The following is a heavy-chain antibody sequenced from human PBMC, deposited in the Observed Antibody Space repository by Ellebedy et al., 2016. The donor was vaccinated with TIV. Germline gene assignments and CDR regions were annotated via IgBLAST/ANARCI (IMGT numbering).Heavy chain of an antibody. V-gene: IGHV1-18*04. Sequence: AASVKVSCKASGYTFTNYDVTWVRQAPGQGLEWLGLISAYKGDTKYSHKAQGRVILTVDTSTNTAYMELRSLRSDDTAVYFCGRGGSPPSRAFDYWGQGTLVTVSS. J-gene: IGHJ4*02. CDR3: GRGGSPPSRAFDY. CDR1: GYTFTNYD. CDR2: ISAYKGDT.